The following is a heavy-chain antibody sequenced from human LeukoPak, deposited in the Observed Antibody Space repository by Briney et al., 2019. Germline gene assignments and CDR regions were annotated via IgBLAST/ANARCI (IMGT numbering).Heavy chain of an antibody. V-gene: IGHV3-23*01. Sequence: GGSLRLSCAASGFTFSSYAMSWVRQAPGKGLEWVSAISGSGGSTYYADSVKGRFTISRDNSKNTLYLQMNSLRAEDTAVYYCARECITIFGVVNGIDYGMDVWGQGTTVTVSS. CDR3: ARECITIFGVVNGIDYGMDV. CDR1: GFTFSSYA. CDR2: ISGSGGST. D-gene: IGHD3-3*01. J-gene: IGHJ6*02.